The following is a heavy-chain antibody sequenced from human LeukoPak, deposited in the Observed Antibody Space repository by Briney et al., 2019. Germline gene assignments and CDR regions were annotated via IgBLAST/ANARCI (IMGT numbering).Heavy chain of an antibody. CDR3: ARDHGYYCSGGSCPMGWFDP. CDR2: IYSGGST. Sequence: GGSLRLSCAASGFTVSSNYMSWVRQAPGKGLEWVSVIYSGGSTYYADSVKGRFTISRDNSKNTLYLQMNSLRAEDTAVYYCARDHGYYCSGGSCPMGWFDPWGQGTLVTVSS. J-gene: IGHJ5*02. CDR1: GFTVSSNY. V-gene: IGHV3-53*01. D-gene: IGHD2-15*01.